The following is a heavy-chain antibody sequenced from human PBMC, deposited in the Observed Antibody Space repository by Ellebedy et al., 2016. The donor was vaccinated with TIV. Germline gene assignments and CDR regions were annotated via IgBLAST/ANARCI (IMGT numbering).Heavy chain of an antibody. CDR1: GGTFSSYA. V-gene: IGHV1-69*13. Sequence: AASVKVSCKASGGTFSSYAISWVRQAPGQGLEWMGGIIPIFGTANYAQKFQGRVTITADESTSTAYMELSSLRSEDTAVYYCAGTWDIVVVPAAISYYYGMDVWGQGTTVTVSS. CDR3: AGTWDIVVVPAAISYYYGMDV. D-gene: IGHD2-2*01. J-gene: IGHJ6*02. CDR2: IIPIFGTA.